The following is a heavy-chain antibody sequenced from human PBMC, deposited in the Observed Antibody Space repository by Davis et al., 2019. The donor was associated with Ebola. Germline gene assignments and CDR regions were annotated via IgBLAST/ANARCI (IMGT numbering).Heavy chain of an antibody. CDR3: ARGGGRDGDNYGDY. CDR2: IYYSGST. J-gene: IGHJ4*02. V-gene: IGHV4-59*01. D-gene: IGHD5-24*01. CDR1: GGSISSYY. Sequence: MPSETLSLTCTVSGGSISSYYWSWIRQPPGKGLEWIGYIYYSGSTNYNPSLKSRVTISVDTSKNQFSLKLSSVTAADTAVYYCARGGGRDGDNYGDYWGQGTLVTVSS.